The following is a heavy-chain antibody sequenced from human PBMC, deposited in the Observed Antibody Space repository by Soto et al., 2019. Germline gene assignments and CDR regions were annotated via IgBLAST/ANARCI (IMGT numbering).Heavy chain of an antibody. J-gene: IGHJ4*02. D-gene: IGHD3-22*01. Sequence: GGSLRLSCAASGCTFSSYWMHWVRQAPGKGLVWVSRINSDGSRTTYADSVKGRFAISRDNAKNMLHLQMNSLRAEDTAVYYCARALTYYYDIDYWGQGTLVTVSS. CDR1: GCTFSSYW. V-gene: IGHV3-74*01. CDR3: ARALTYYYDIDY. CDR2: INSDGSRT.